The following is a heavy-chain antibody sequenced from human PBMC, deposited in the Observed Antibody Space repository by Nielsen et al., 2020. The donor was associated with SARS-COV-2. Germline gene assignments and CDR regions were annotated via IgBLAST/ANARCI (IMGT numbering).Heavy chain of an antibody. CDR2: INAGNGNT. J-gene: IGHJ6*03. V-gene: IGHV1-3*01. CDR1: GYTFTSYD. Sequence: ASVKVSCKASGYTFTSYDINWVRQATGQGLEWMGWINAGNGNTKYSQKFQGRVTITRDTSASTAYMELSSLRSEDTAVYYCAREIRGYYYYYYMDVWGKGTTVTVSS. CDR3: AREIRGYYYYYYMDV.